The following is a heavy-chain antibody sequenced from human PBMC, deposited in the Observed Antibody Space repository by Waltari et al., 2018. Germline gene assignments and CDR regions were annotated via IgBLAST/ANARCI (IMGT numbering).Heavy chain of an antibody. Sequence: QVRLQESGPGLVKPSETLSLTCTVSAASISSYHWSWIRQPPGKGLEWIAYIYFSGSTSYNPSLKSRVAISGDTSKKQFSLRLSSVTAADTAVYYCARGDTSNWFASYFDFWGQGILVSVSS. J-gene: IGHJ4*02. V-gene: IGHV4-59*01. CDR3: ARGDTSNWFASYFDF. CDR1: AASISSYH. D-gene: IGHD3-10*01. CDR2: IYFSGST.